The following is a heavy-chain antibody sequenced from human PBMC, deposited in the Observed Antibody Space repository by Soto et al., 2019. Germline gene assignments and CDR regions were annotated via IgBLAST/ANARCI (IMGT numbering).Heavy chain of an antibody. D-gene: IGHD2-2*01. J-gene: IGHJ5*02. CDR3: ARVRGNQLLGWFDP. CDR2: INTYNGNT. V-gene: IGHV1-18*01. CDR1: VYTFTNYG. Sequence: ASVTVSCTASVYTFTNYGIICVRQAPGQGLEWMGWINTYNGNTNHAQKLQGRVTMTTDTSTSTAYMELRSLRSDDTAVYYCARVRGNQLLGWFDPWGQGTLVTVSS.